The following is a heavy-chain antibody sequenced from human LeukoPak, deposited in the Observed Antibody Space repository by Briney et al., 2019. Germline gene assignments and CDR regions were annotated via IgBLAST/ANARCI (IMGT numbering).Heavy chain of an antibody. D-gene: IGHD3-22*01. J-gene: IGHJ4*02. CDR1: GFSLSTSGVG. V-gene: IGHV2-5*02. CDR3: AHIVGARGYYDSSGYPRR. CDR2: IYWDDDK. Sequence: SGPTLVKPTQTLTLTCTFSGFSLSTSGVGVGWIRQPPGKALEWLALIYWDDDKRYSPSLKSRLTITKDTSKNQVVLTMTNMDPVDTATYYCAHIVGARGYYDSSGYPRRWGQGTLVTVSS.